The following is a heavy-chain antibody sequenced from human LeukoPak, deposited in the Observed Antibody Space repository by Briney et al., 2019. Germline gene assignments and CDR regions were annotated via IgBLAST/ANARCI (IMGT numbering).Heavy chain of an antibody. D-gene: IGHD3-9*01. CDR2: INPNSGGT. Sequence: ASVKVSCKASGYTFTGYYMHWVRQAPGQGLEWMGWINPNSGGTNYAQKFQGRVTMTRDTSISTAYMELSRLRSDDTAVYYCARDRPPRRYFDWSSPPYWYFDLWGRGTLVTVSS. CDR3: ARDRPPRRYFDWSSPPYWYFDL. CDR1: GYTFTGYY. J-gene: IGHJ2*01. V-gene: IGHV1-2*02.